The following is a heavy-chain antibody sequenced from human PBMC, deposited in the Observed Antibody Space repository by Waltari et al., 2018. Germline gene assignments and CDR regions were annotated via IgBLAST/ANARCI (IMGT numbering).Heavy chain of an antibody. CDR3: ARLSIAAAGTKGAFDI. V-gene: IGHV4-59*11. J-gene: IGHJ3*02. Sequence: QVQLQESGPGLVKPSETLSLTCTVSGGSISSHYWSWIRQPPGKGLEWIGYIYYSGSTNYNPSLKSRVTISVDTSKNQFSLKLRSVTAADTAVYYCARLSIAAAGTKGAFDIWGQGTMVTVSS. CDR2: IYYSGST. CDR1: GGSISSHY. D-gene: IGHD6-13*01.